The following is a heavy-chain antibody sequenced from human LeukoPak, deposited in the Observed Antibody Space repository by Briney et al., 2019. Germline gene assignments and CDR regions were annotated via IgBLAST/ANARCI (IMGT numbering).Heavy chain of an antibody. CDR2: ISTSSSYI. CDR3: ARDLNSGYSYGSPFDY. CDR1: GFTFSNYA. J-gene: IGHJ4*02. V-gene: IGHV3-21*01. Sequence: GGSLRLSCAASGFTFSNYAMNWVRQAPGKGLEWVSSISTSSSYIYYADSVKGRFTISRDNAKDSLYLQMNSLRGEDTAVYYCARDLNSGYSYGSPFDYWGQGTLVTVSS. D-gene: IGHD5-18*01.